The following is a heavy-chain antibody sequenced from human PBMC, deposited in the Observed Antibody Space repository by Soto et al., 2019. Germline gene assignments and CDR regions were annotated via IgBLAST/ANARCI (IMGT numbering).Heavy chain of an antibody. CDR1: GFTFNDYY. V-gene: IGHV3-11*01. Sequence: QVQLVESGGGLVKAGGSLRLSCAASGFTFNDYYMSWIRQPPGKGLEWLSYISSGGSSISYADSVKGRFTISRDNARNALYLPMNSLRADDTAVYYCARDLLGGSDYWGQGTLVTVSS. J-gene: IGHJ4*02. CDR3: ARDLLGGSDY. CDR2: ISSGGSSI. D-gene: IGHD3-16*01.